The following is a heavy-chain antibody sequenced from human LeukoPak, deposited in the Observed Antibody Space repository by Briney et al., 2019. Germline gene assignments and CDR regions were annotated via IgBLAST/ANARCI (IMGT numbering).Heavy chain of an antibody. J-gene: IGHJ4*02. CDR2: INHSGST. V-gene: IGHV4-34*01. Sequence: SETLSLTCAVYGGSFSGYYWSWIRQPPGKGLEWIGEINHSGSTNYNPSLKSRVTISVDKSKNQFSLKLSSVTAADTAVYYCARAEAGTSFDYWGQGTLVTVSS. CDR1: GGSFSGYY. CDR3: ARAEAGTSFDY. D-gene: IGHD6-13*01.